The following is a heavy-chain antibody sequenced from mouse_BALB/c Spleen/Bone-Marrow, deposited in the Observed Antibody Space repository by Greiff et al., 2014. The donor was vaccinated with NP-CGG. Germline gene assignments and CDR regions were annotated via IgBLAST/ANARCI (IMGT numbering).Heavy chain of an antibody. D-gene: IGHD1-1*01. CDR2: ISSGSSTI. V-gene: IGHV5-17*02. CDR1: GFTFSSFG. Sequence: EVNLVESGGGLVQPGGSRKLSCAASGFTFSSFGMHWVRQAPEKGLEWVAYISSGSSTIYYADTVKGRFTISRDNPKNTLFLQMTSLRSEDAAMYYCARSYYGSSYYFDYWGQGTTLTASS. CDR3: ARSYYGSSYYFDY. J-gene: IGHJ2*01.